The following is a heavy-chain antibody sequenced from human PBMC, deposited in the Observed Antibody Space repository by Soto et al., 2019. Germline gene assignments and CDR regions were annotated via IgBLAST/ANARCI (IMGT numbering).Heavy chain of an antibody. V-gene: IGHV3-23*01. CDR1: GFTFSSYA. D-gene: IGHD3-16*02. CDR3: AKDGPQSPGVIEAFDI. CDR2: LSGSGGST. J-gene: IGHJ3*02. Sequence: EVQLLESGGGLVQPGGSLRLSCAAPGFTFSSYAMSWVRQAQGKGLEWASALSGSGGSTYYADSVKGRFTISRDNSKNARYLQLSSLRAEDTAVYYCAKDGPQSPGVIEAFDIWGQGTMVTVSS.